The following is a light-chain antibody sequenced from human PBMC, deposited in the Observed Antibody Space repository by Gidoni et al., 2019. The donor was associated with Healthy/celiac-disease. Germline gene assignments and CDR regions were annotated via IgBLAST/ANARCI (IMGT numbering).Light chain of an antibody. Sequence: DILLTQSPGTLSLSPGERATLSCRTSQSVSSSYLAWYQQKPGQAPRLLIYGASSRATGIPDRFSGSGSGTDFTLTISRLEPEDFAVYYCQQYGSSLYSFGQGTKLEIK. CDR2: GAS. CDR1: QSVSSSY. J-gene: IGKJ2*03. CDR3: QQYGSSLYS. V-gene: IGKV3-20*01.